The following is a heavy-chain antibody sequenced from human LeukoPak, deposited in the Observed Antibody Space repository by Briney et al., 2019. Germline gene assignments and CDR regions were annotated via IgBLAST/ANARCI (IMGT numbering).Heavy chain of an antibody. CDR1: GGTFSSYA. D-gene: IGHD3-10*01. CDR2: IIPIFGTA. V-gene: IGHV1-69*06. CDR3: ARSWYYGSGSYYKVRWFDP. Sequence: SVKVSCKASGGTFSSYAISWVRQAPGQGLEWMGGIIPIFGTANYAQKFQGRVTITADKSTSTAYMELSSLRSEDTAVYYCARSWYYGSGSYYKVRWFDPWGQGTLVTVSS. J-gene: IGHJ5*02.